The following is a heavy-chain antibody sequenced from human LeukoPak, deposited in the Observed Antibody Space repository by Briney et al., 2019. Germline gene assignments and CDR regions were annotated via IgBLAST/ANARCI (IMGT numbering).Heavy chain of an antibody. D-gene: IGHD5-24*01. CDR3: ARDPVDGYSHFDY. Sequence: ASVKVSCKASGYTLTDHHVIWVRQAPGQGPEWVGWIKSKNKGVAYAQEFQGRVTMTRDTSINTAYMELSSLRSDDTAIYYCARDPVDGYSHFDYWGQGTLVTVSS. V-gene: IGHV1-2*02. CDR2: IKSKNKGV. J-gene: IGHJ4*02. CDR1: GYTLTDHH.